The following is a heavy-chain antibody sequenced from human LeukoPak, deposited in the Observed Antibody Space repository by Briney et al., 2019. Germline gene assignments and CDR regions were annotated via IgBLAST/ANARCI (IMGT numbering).Heavy chain of an antibody. Sequence: WASVKVSCKASGGTFSSYAISWVRQAPGQGLEWMGRIIPILGIANYAQKFQGRVTITTDESTSTAYMELSSLRSEDTAVYYCASGGGHLWLDYWGQGTLVTVSS. CDR1: GGTFSSYA. CDR3: ASGGGHLWLDY. D-gene: IGHD3-3*02. J-gene: IGHJ4*02. V-gene: IGHV1-69*04. CDR2: IIPILGIA.